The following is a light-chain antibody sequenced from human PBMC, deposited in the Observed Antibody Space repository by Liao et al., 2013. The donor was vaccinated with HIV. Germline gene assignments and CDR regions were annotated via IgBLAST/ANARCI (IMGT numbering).Light chain of an antibody. Sequence: SYELTQPPSVSVSPGQTASITCSGDKLGHKYTYWYQQKPGQSPVLVIYQDGKRPSGIPERFSGSNSGNTATLTISGTQPMDEADYYCQAWDSTSYVFGTGTKVIVL. V-gene: IGLV3-1*01. CDR2: QDG. J-gene: IGLJ1*01. CDR3: QAWDSTSYV. CDR1: KLGHKY.